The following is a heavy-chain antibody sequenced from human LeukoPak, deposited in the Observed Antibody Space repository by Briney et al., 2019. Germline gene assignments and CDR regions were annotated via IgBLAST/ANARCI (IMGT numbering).Heavy chain of an antibody. CDR2: INHSGST. CDR1: GFTVSSNY. V-gene: IGHV4-34*01. CDR3: ARRPRGVIIKSWFDS. Sequence: GSLRLSCAASGFTVSSNYMSWIRQPPGKRLEWIGEINHSGSTNYNPSLKSRVTILLDTSKNQFSLNLSSVTAADTAVYYCARRPRGVIIKSWFDSWGQGTLVTVSS. J-gene: IGHJ5*01. D-gene: IGHD3-10*01.